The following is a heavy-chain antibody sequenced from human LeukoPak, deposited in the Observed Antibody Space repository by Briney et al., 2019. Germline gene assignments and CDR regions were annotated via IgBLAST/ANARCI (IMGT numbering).Heavy chain of an antibody. D-gene: IGHD3-3*01. CDR1: GFTFSSYA. Sequence: GGSLRLSCASSGFTFSSYAMSWVRQAPGKGLEGVSAISGSGGSTYYADSVKGRFTISRDNSKNTLYLQMNSLRAEDTAVYYCAKDIYDFGSGHPHAGAFDIWGQGTMVTVSS. CDR3: AKDIYDFGSGHPHAGAFDI. CDR2: ISGSGGST. J-gene: IGHJ3*02. V-gene: IGHV3-23*01.